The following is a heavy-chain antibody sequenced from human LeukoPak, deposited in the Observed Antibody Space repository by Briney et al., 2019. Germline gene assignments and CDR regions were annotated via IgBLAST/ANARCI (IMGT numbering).Heavy chain of an antibody. J-gene: IGHJ4*02. Sequence: GGSLRLSCAASGFTFSNYEMNWIRQAPGKGLERISYISNSGNTKYYADSVKGRFTISRDNANNSVYPQMNNLRAEDTAVYYCAAVIDYWGQGTLVTVSS. CDR2: ISNSGNTK. CDR3: AAVIDY. CDR1: GFTFSNYE. V-gene: IGHV3-48*03.